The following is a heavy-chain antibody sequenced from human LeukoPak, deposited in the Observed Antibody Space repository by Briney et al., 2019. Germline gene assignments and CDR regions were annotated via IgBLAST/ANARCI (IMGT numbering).Heavy chain of an antibody. D-gene: IGHD3-22*01. V-gene: IGHV1-69*05. CDR2: IIPIFGTA. Sequence: SVKVSCKASGYTFTSYGISWVRQAPGQGLEWMGGIIPIFGTANYAQKFQGRVTITTDESTSTAYMELSSLRSEDTAVYYCASPRLLHSSGYLYWGQGTLVTVSS. J-gene: IGHJ4*02. CDR3: ASPRLLHSSGYLY. CDR1: GYTFTSYG.